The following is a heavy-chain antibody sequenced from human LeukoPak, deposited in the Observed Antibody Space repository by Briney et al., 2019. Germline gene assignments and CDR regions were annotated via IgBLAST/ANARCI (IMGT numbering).Heavy chain of an antibody. CDR1: GYTFTSYY. D-gene: IGHD3-3*01. Sequence: GASVKVSCKASGYTFTSYYMHWVRQAPGQGLEWMGIINPSGGSTSYAQKFQGRVTMTRDTSTSTVYMELSSLRSEDTAVYYCAKGTYYDFWSGYYFLGGFDPWGQGTLVTVSS. V-gene: IGHV1-46*01. J-gene: IGHJ5*02. CDR3: AKGTYYDFWSGYYFLGGFDP. CDR2: INPSGGST.